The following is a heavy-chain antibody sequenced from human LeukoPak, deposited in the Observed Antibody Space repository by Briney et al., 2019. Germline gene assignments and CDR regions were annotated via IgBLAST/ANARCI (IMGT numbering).Heavy chain of an antibody. CDR3: ARSASRYFDWFDY. CDR1: GYSFANNW. Sequence: GESLKISCKGSGYSFANNWIAWVRQMPGKGLEWMGIIYPGDSDTRYIPSFQGQVTISADKSINTAYLQWSSLKASDTAIYYCARSASRYFDWFDYWGQGTLVTVSS. V-gene: IGHV5-51*01. CDR2: IYPGDSDT. J-gene: IGHJ4*02. D-gene: IGHD3-9*01.